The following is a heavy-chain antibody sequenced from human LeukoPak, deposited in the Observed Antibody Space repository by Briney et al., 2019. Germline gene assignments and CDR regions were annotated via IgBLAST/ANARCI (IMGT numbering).Heavy chain of an antibody. J-gene: IGHJ4*02. V-gene: IGHV3-30*02. CDR1: GFNFNDYA. D-gene: IGHD6-13*01. CDR3: ARGPEMRIAAAGSFFDY. CDR2: VRYNGNDK. Sequence: GGSLSLSCAASGFNFNDYAMGWVRQAPEKGLEWVAFVRYNGNDKYYADSVKGRFTISRDNSKNTLYLQMGSLRAEDMAVYYCARGPEMRIAAAGSFFDYWGQGTLVTVSS.